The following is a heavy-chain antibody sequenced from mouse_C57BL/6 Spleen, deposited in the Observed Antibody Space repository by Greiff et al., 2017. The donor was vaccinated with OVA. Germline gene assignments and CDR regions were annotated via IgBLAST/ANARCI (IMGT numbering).Heavy chain of an antibody. CDR1: GFSFNTYA. CDR3: VRQRGNYGFAY. D-gene: IGHD2-1*01. CDR2: IRSKSNNYAT. V-gene: IGHV10-1*01. Sequence: EVQLQQSGGGLVQPKGSLKLSCAASGFSFNTYAMNWVRQAPGKGLEWVARIRSKSNNYATYYADSVKDRFTISRDDSESMLYLQMNNLKTEDTAMYYCVRQRGNYGFAYWGQGTLVTVSA. J-gene: IGHJ3*01.